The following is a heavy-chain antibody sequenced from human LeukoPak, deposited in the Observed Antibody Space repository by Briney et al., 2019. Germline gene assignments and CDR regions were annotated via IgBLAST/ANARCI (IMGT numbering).Heavy chain of an antibody. CDR2: IYHSGST. D-gene: IGHD3-22*01. CDR3: ARVVLGGYYYDSSGYGSGWYFDL. Sequence: SETLSLTCAVSGGSISSGGYSWSWIRQPPGKGREGIGYIYHSGSTYYNPSLKSRVTISVDRSKNQFSLKLSSVTAADTAVYYCARVVLGGYYYDSSGYGSGWYFDLWGRGTLVTVSS. J-gene: IGHJ2*01. V-gene: IGHV4-30-2*01. CDR1: GGSISSGGYS.